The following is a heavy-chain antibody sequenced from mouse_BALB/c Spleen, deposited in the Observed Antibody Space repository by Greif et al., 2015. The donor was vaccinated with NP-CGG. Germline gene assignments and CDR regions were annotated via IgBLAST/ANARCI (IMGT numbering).Heavy chain of an antibody. CDR2: ISYSGST. V-gene: IGHV3-8*02. Sequence: EVKLVESGPSLVKPSQTLSLTCSVTGDSITSGYWNWIRKFPGNKLEYMGYISYSGSTYYNPSLKSRISITRDTSKNXYYLQLNSVTTDDTATYYCARYCSGSSYYFDYWGQGTTLTVSS. CDR3: ARYCSGSSYYFDY. D-gene: IGHD1-1*01. CDR1: GDSITSGY. J-gene: IGHJ2*01.